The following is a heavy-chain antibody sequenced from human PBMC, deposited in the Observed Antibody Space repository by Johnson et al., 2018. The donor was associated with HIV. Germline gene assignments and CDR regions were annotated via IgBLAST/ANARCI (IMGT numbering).Heavy chain of an antibody. D-gene: IGHD3-10*01. CDR1: GFTFSSYW. Sequence: MLLVESGGGLVQPGGSLRLSCAASGFTFSSYWMSWVRQAPGKGLEWVSAIYGGGRTFYADSVKGRFTISGDTSENTLHLQMNSLRGEDTALYYCVRGTITVIRGIIAFDLWGQGTMVTVSS. V-gene: IGHV3-66*01. J-gene: IGHJ3*01. CDR2: IYGGGRT. CDR3: VRGTITVIRGIIAFDL.